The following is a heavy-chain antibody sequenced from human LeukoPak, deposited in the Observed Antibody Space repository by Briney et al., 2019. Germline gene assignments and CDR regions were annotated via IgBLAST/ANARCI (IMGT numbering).Heavy chain of an antibody. CDR2: ISWDGGST. Sequence: GGSLRLSCAASGFTFDDYTMHWVRQAPGKGLEWVSLISWDGGSTYYADSVKGRFTISRDNSKNSLYLQMNSLRTEDTFFYHAENGIRYFDRRGGFDYWGQGTLVTVSS. CDR3: ENGIRYFDRRGGFDY. V-gene: IGHV3-43*01. CDR1: GFTFDDYT. J-gene: IGHJ4*02. D-gene: IGHD3-9*01.